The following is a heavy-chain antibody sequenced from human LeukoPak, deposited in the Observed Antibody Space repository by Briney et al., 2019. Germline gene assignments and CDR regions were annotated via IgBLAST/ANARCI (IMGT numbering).Heavy chain of an antibody. V-gene: IGHV1-58*01. D-gene: IGHD3-22*01. CDR2: IVVGSGNT. J-gene: IGHJ5*02. Sequence: SVEVSCKASGFTFTSSAVQWVRQARGQRLEWIGWIVVGSGNTNYAQKFQERVTITRDMSTSTAYMELSSLRSEDTAVYYCAAGLGESSGYYYVFGLSWGQGTLVTVSS. CDR1: GFTFTSSA. CDR3: AAGLGESSGYYYVFGLS.